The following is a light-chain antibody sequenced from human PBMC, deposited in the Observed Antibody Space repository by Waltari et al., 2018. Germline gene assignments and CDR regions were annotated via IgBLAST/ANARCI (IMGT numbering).Light chain of an antibody. CDR2: DAS. CDR3: QQYNIYPHT. V-gene: IGKV1-5*03. J-gene: IGKJ2*01. CDR1: QSLSTW. Sequence: DIQMTQSPSTLSASVGDRVTITFRASQSLSTWLAWYQQKPWKAPKLLIYDASTLQSGVPSRFSGSGSGTEFTLTISSLQPDDFATYYCQQYNIYPHTFGRGTKLEIK.